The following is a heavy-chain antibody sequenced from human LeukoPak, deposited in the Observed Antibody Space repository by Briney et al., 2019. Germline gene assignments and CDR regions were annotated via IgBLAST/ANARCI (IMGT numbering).Heavy chain of an antibody. CDR1: DDSFSNFY. Sequence: SETLSLTCGVYDDSFSNFYWSWIRQPPGKGLEWIGYIYYSGSTNYNPSLKSRVTISVDTSKNQFSLKLSSVTAADTAVYYCAGGRGSSSDYWGQGTLVTVSS. J-gene: IGHJ4*02. V-gene: IGHV4-59*01. D-gene: IGHD6-6*01. CDR2: IYYSGST. CDR3: AGGRGSSSDY.